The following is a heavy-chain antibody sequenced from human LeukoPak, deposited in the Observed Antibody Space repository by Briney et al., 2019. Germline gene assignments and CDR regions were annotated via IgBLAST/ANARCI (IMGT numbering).Heavy chain of an antibody. CDR2: IYSYGGT. CDR1: GASISSGSFY. CDR3: ARDGVRTEADNYFYP. Sequence: SQTLSLTCTVSGASISSGSFYWSWIRQSAGKGLEWIGRIYSYGGTKYNPSLKSRVSMSADTSKNEISLTLTSVTAADTAIYYCARDGVRTEADNYFYPWGQGALVTVSS. J-gene: IGHJ5*02. V-gene: IGHV4-61*02. D-gene: IGHD1-14*01.